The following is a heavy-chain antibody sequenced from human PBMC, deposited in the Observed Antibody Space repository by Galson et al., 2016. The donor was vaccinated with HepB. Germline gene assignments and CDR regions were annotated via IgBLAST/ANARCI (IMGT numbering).Heavy chain of an antibody. V-gene: IGHV3-30-3*01. J-gene: IGHJ4*02. Sequence: SLRLSCAASGFTFSTYVLHWVRQAPGKGLEWLAVISYDGNNKYYADSVKGRFTISRDNSKDTLYLQMNSPRAEDTAVYYCATSYGDNYYRYFDYWGQGTLVTVSS. CDR3: ATSYGDNYYRYFDY. D-gene: IGHD4-17*01. CDR1: GFTFSTYV. CDR2: ISYDGNNK.